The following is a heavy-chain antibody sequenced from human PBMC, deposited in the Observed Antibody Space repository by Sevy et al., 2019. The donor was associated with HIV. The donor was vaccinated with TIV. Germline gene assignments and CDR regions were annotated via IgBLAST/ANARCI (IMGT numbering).Heavy chain of an antibody. CDR1: GFTFSSYG. V-gene: IGHV3-33*01. J-gene: IGHJ4*02. CDR2: IWYDGSNK. CDR3: ATLSGGGYCSGGSCPGDLDY. D-gene: IGHD2-15*01. Sequence: GGSLRLSCAASGFTFSSYGMHWVRQAPGKGLEWVAVIWYDGSNKYYADSVKGRFTISRDNSKNTLYLQMNSLRAEDTAGYYCATLSGGGYCSGGSCPGDLDYWGQGTLVTVSS.